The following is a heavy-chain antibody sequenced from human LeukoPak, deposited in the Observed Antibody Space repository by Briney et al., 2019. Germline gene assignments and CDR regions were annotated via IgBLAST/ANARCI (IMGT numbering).Heavy chain of an antibody. D-gene: IGHD2-21*01. CDR2: ISHDGSDK. V-gene: IGHV3-30*18. CDR1: GFTVSSKD. CDR3: AKVPGDGRPGY. Sequence: PGGSLRLSCAGAGFTVSSKDMNWVRQAPGKGLEWVAVISHDGSDKYYADSVKGRFTISRDNSKSTLYLQMTSLRPEDTALYYCAKVPGDGRPGYWGQGIMVTVSS. J-gene: IGHJ4*02.